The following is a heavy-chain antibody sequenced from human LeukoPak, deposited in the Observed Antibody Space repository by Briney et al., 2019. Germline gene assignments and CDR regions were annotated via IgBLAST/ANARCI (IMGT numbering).Heavy chain of an antibody. CDR3: ARVAYGQEYCSGGSCYSWDFDY. J-gene: IGHJ4*02. D-gene: IGHD2-15*01. CDR2: IHYSGST. V-gene: IGHV4-39*01. CDR1: GGSISSSSYY. Sequence: PSETLSLTCTVSGGSISSSSYYWGWIRQPPGKGLEWIGSIHYSGSTYYNPSLKSRVTISVDTSKNQFSLKLSSVTAADTAVYYCARVAYGQEYCSGGSCYSWDFDYWGQGTLVTVSS.